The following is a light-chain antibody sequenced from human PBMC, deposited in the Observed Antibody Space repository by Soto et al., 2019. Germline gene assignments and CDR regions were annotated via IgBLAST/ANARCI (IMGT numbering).Light chain of an antibody. Sequence: EIVMTQSPAILSVSPGEGATLSCRASQSVSSNYLAWYQQKPGQAPRLLIYGAFKRATGIPDRFSGSGSGTDFTLTISRMEPEDFAVYCCQQYGSSPRTFGQGTKVDIK. CDR1: QSVSSNY. J-gene: IGKJ1*01. CDR2: GAF. V-gene: IGKV3-20*01. CDR3: QQYGSSPRT.